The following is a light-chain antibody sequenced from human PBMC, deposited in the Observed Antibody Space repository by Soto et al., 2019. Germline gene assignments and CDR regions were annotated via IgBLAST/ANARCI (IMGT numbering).Light chain of an antibody. CDR3: QPRRSSIR. J-gene: IGKJ4*01. CDR1: QSLNSF. CDR2: DAS. Sequence: EIVLTQSPATLSVSTGERATLSCRASQSLNSFLAWYQQKPGQAPRLLIYDASSMATGVPARFSGSGSGTDFTLTISCLEPDDLTVYCYQPRRSSIRFGERT. V-gene: IGKV3-11*01.